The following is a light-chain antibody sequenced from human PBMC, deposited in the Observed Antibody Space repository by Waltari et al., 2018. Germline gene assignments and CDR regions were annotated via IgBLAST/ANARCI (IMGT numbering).Light chain of an antibody. CDR1: GSDLVDYNY. Sequence: QSALPQPPSASGSPGRSVTTSCTEPGSDLVDYNYVSWNQQHPDKAPKLLIYEVNKRPSGVPDRFSGSKSGNTASLTVSGLQTEDEADYYCSSYAGTNSLHVIFGGGTKLTVL. V-gene: IGLV2-8*01. CDR2: EVN. J-gene: IGLJ2*01. CDR3: SSYAGTNSLHVI.